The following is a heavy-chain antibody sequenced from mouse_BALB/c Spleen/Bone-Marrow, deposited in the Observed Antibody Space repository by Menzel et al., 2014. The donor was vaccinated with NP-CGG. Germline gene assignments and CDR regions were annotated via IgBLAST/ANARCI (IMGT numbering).Heavy chain of an antibody. Sequence: EVKLMESGGGLVQPGGSRKLSCAASGFTFSSFGMHWVRQAPEKGLEWVAYISSGSSTILYADTLKGRFTVSRDNPKNTLFLQMTSLRSEDTAMYYCTRGGNWDDFDYWGQGTTLTVSS. CDR1: GFTFSSFG. J-gene: IGHJ2*01. CDR2: ISSGSSTI. CDR3: TRGGNWDDFDY. D-gene: IGHD4-1*01. V-gene: IGHV5-17*02.